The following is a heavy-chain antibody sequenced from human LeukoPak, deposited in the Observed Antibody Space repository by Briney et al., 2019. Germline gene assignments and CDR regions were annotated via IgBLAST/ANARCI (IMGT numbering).Heavy chain of an antibody. V-gene: IGHV3-15*01. CDR2: IKSTTDGGTT. J-gene: IGHJ6*02. Sequence: PGGSLRLSCTASGFTFSNAWMNWVREAPGKGLEWVGRIKSTTDGGTTDSAAPVKGRFTISRDDSKNTLYLQMDSLKTEDTAVYYCSTGGRRESDSSGFYLFYYGMDVWGQGTLVTVSS. CDR1: GFTFSNAW. D-gene: IGHD3-22*01. CDR3: STGGRRESDSSGFYLFYYGMDV.